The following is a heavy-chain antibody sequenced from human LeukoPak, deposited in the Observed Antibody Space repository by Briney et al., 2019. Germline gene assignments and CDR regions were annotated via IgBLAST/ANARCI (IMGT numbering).Heavy chain of an antibody. J-gene: IGHJ3*02. Sequence: GASVKVSCKASGYTFTGYYMHWVRQAPGQGLEWMGQFNPNSGGTNYAQKFQGRVTMTRDTSISTAYMELSRLRSDDTAVYYCARSRLGYCSGGSCYSGAIWGQGTMVTVSS. CDR2: FNPNSGGT. CDR1: GYTFTGYY. CDR3: ARSRLGYCSGGSCYSGAI. D-gene: IGHD2-15*01. V-gene: IGHV1-2*06.